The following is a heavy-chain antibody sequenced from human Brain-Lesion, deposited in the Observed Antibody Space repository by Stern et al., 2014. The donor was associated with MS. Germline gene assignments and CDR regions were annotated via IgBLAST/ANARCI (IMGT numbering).Heavy chain of an antibody. CDR2: IFNSGST. D-gene: IGHD2-2*01. J-gene: IGHJ6*02. Sequence: QLQLQESGPGLVKPSQTLSLSCTVSGGSISSGGYYWSWIRQPAGKGLEWIGRIFNSGSTSYNPSLKSRVTLSIDTSKNQFSPRLNPMTAADTAVYYCARGRVVPGFQYYATDVWGQGTTVIVSS. CDR3: ARGRVVPGFQYYATDV. V-gene: IGHV4-61*02. CDR1: GGSISSGGYY.